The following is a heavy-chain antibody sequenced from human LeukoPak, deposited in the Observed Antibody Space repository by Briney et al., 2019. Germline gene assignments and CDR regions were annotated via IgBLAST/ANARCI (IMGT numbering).Heavy chain of an antibody. CDR3: AKSNGYGLVDI. V-gene: IGHV4-4*07. CDR2: IDTSGNT. J-gene: IGHJ3*02. CDR1: GGSISSYY. Sequence: PSETLSLTCTVSGGSISSYYWSWIRQPAGKGLEWIGRIDTSGNTNYKPSLKSRVTMSVDTSNNQFSLKLNSVTAADTAVYYCAKSNGYGLVDIWGQGTMVTVSS. D-gene: IGHD3-10*01.